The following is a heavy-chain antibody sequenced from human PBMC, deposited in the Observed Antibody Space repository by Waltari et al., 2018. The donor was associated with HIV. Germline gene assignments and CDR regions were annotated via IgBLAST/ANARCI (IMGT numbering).Heavy chain of an antibody. CDR1: GFTCRRYW. V-gene: IGHV3-74*01. Sequence: EVQLVESGGGLVQPGGSLRLSCADSGFTCRRYWMHWVRQAPGKGLLWVSWISSDGSTTNYADAVKGRLTISRDNAKNTLYLQMNSLRADDTAVYYCARENTMTYYDALDIWGQGTMVTVSS. J-gene: IGHJ3*02. CDR3: ARENTMTYYDALDI. D-gene: IGHD4-17*01. CDR2: ISSDGSTT.